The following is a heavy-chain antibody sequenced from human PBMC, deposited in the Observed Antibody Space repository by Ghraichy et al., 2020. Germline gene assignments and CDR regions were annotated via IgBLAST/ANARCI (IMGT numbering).Heavy chain of an antibody. J-gene: IGHJ6*02. Sequence: ESLNISCAASGFTFSRYWMSWVRQAPEKGLEWVANIKPDGSEKYYVGSVTGRFTISRDNAKNSLYLQMNSLRVEDTAIYYCSISMDRGLINDYYYGVDVRGQGTTVTVAS. D-gene: IGHD3-10*01. CDR2: IKPDGSEK. CDR1: GFTFSRYW. V-gene: IGHV3-7*03. CDR3: SISMDRGLINDYYYGVDV.